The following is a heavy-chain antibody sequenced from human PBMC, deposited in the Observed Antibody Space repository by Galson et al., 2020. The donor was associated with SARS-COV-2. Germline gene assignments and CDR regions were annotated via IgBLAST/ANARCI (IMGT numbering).Heavy chain of an antibody. Sequence: SETLSLTCTVFGDSVRDSDYHWGWIRQPPGKGLEWIGSIFYTGVVSYNPSLKSRVTISVDTSKNQFPLEVRSVTAADTAVYYCVRHVTDGSWLDSWGRGTLVTVSS. CDR1: GDSVRDSDYH. CDR2: IFYTGVV. CDR3: VRHVTDGSWLDS. J-gene: IGHJ5*01. V-gene: IGHV4-39*01.